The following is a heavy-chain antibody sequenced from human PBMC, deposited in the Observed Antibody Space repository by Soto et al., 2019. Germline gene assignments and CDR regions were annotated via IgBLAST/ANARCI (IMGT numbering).Heavy chain of an antibody. CDR1: GGTFSSHA. V-gene: IGHV1-69*13. D-gene: IGHD5-12*01. CDR2: IIPIFGTA. J-gene: IGHJ6*02. Sequence: SVKVSCKASGGTFSSHAISWVRQAPGQGLEWMVGIIPIFGTANYAQKFQGRVTITADESTSTAYMELSSLRSEDTAVYYCARDRGVATNFYGMDVWGQGTLVTVSS. CDR3: ARDRGVATNFYGMDV.